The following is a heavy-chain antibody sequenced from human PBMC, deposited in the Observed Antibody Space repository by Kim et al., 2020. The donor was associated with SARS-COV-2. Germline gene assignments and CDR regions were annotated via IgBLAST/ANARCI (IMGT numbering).Heavy chain of an antibody. CDR1: GFTVSSNY. J-gene: IGHJ4*02. Sequence: GGSLRLSCAASGFTVSSNYMSWVRQAPGKGLEWVSVIYSGGSTYYADSVKGRFTISRDNSKNTLYLQMNSLRAEDTAVYYCASAIVMVRGVGRDYWGQGILVTVSS. CDR3: ASAIVMVRGVGRDY. CDR2: IYSGGST. D-gene: IGHD3-10*01. V-gene: IGHV3-66*01.